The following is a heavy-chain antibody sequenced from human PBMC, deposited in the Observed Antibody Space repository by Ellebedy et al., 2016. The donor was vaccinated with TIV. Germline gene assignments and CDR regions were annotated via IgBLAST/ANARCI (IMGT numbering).Heavy chain of an antibody. CDR3: ARGGAVAGTIPIDY. Sequence: SETLSLTCTVSGGSISSGDHYWSWIRQPPGKGLEWIGYIYSSGNNYYNPSLMSRVTISVDTSKNHFSLKLSSVTTADTAVYYCARGGAVAGTIPIDYWGQGTLVTVSS. D-gene: IGHD6-19*01. J-gene: IGHJ4*02. CDR2: IYSSGNN. CDR1: GGSISSGDHY. V-gene: IGHV4-30-4*01.